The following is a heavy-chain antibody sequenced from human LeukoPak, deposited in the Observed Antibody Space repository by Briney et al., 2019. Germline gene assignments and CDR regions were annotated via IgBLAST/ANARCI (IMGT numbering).Heavy chain of an antibody. Sequence: GASVKVSCKASGYTCTSYDINWVRQATGQGLEWMGWMNPNSGNTGYAQKFQGRVTMTRNTSISTAYMELSSLRSEDTAVYYCARGINRYTIFGVVILNWFDPWGQGTLVTVSS. V-gene: IGHV1-8*01. CDR3: ARGINRYTIFGVVILNWFDP. CDR1: GYTCTSYD. J-gene: IGHJ5*02. D-gene: IGHD3-3*01. CDR2: MNPNSGNT.